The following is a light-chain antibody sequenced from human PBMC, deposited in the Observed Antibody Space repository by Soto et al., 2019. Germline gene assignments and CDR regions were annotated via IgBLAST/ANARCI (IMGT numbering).Light chain of an antibody. V-gene: IGKV3-15*01. J-gene: IGKJ5*01. Sequence: EIVLTQSPATLSLSPGERATLSCRASQSVSSNLAWYQQKPGQAPRLLIYDASTRATGIPARISGSGSGTEFTLTISSLQSEDFAVYYCQQYNNWRTFGQGTRLEIK. CDR3: QQYNNWRT. CDR2: DAS. CDR1: QSVSSN.